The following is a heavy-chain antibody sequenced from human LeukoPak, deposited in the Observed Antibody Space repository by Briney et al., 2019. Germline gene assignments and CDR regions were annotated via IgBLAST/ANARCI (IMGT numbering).Heavy chain of an antibody. V-gene: IGHV3-74*01. Sequence: GGSLRLSCAASGFTFSSYWMHWDRQAPGKGLVWVSRINSDGSSTSYADSVKGRFTISRDNAKNTLYLQMNSLRAEDTAVYYCARGRRSGYQLDYWGQGTLVTVSS. CDR1: GFTFSSYW. CDR3: ARGRRSGYQLDY. CDR2: INSDGSST. D-gene: IGHD3-3*01. J-gene: IGHJ4*02.